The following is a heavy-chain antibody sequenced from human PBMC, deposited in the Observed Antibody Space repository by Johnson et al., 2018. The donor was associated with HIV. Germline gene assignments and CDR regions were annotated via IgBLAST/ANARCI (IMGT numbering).Heavy chain of an antibody. V-gene: IGHV3-30*02. CDR3: AKDLQDYYDSSGHDAFDI. CDR1: GFTFSSYG. J-gene: IGHJ3*02. Sequence: QVQLVESGGGVVQPGRSLRLSCAASGFTFSSYGMHWVRQAPGKGLEWVAFIRYDGSNKYYADSVKGRFTISRDNSKNTLYLQMNSLRAEDTAVDYCAKDLQDYYDSSGHDAFDIWGQGTMVTVSS. D-gene: IGHD3-22*01. CDR2: IRYDGSNK.